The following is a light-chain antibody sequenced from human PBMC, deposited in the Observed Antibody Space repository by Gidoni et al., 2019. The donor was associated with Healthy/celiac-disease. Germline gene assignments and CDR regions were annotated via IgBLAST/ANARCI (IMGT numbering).Light chain of an antibody. CDR2: GAS. CDR1: QSVGSNY. Sequence: EIVLTQSPGTVSLSPGESATLSCRASQSVGSNYLAWFQQKPGQAPRLLIYGASTRVAGTPNRFSGSGSGTHFTLAINRLEPEDFAVYFCQQYGRSPRTFXQXTKVEFK. J-gene: IGKJ1*01. V-gene: IGKV3-20*01. CDR3: QQYGRSPRT.